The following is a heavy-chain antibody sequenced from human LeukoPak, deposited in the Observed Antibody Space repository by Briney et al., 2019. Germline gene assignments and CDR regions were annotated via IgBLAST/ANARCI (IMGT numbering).Heavy chain of an antibody. CDR3: ARAMTYYYDSSGLGDAFDI. D-gene: IGHD3-22*01. V-gene: IGHV3-33*08. Sequence: GGSLRLSCAASGFTFSSYATHWVRQAPGKGLEWVAVIWYDGSNKYYADSVKGRFTISRDNSKNTLYLQMNSLRAEDTAVYYCARAMTYYYDSSGLGDAFDIWGQGTMVTVSS. CDR1: GFTFSSYA. CDR2: IWYDGSNK. J-gene: IGHJ3*02.